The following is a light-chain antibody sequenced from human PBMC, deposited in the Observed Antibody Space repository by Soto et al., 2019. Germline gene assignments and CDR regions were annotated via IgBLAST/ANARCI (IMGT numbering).Light chain of an antibody. V-gene: IGLV2-14*01. CDR1: SSDVGGYNY. CDR2: EVS. Sequence: QSVLTQPASVSGSPGQSITISCTGTSSDVGGYNYVSWYQQHPGKAPKLMIYEVSNRPLGVSNRFSGSKSGNTASLTISGLQAEDEADYYCTSYTSRSRIDVFGTGTKVTVL. CDR3: TSYTSRSRIDV. J-gene: IGLJ1*01.